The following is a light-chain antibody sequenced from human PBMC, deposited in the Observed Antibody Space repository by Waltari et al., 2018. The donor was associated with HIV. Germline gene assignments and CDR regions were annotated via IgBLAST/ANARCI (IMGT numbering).Light chain of an antibody. CDR1: LSLLYSNGYNY. V-gene: IGKV2-28*01. CDR2: LGS. CDR3: MQALQTPLT. J-gene: IGKJ4*01. Sequence: DIVMTQSPLSLSVTPGEPVSISCRSSLSLLYSNGYNYLDWYLQKPGQSPQLLIYLGSNRASGVPDRFSSSGSGTDFTLKISRVEAEDVGVYYCMQALQTPLTFGGGTKVEIK.